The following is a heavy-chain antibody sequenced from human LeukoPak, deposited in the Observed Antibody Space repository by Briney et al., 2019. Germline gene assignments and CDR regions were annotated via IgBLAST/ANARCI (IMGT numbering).Heavy chain of an antibody. CDR3: AIERTGYCSGGSCYSGVDY. CDR2: ISGSGGST. Sequence: GGSLRLSCAASGFTFSSYAMSWVRQAPGKGLEWVSAISGSGGSTYYADSVKGRFTISRDNSKNTLYLQMNSLRAEDTAVYYCAIERTGYCSGGSCYSGVDYWGQGTLVTVSS. CDR1: GFTFSSYA. D-gene: IGHD2-15*01. V-gene: IGHV3-23*01. J-gene: IGHJ4*02.